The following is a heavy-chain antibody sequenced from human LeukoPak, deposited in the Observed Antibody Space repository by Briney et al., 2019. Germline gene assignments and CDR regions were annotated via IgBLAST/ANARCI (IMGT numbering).Heavy chain of an antibody. CDR2: ISSSSSTI. CDR3: AREPRGGRYFDWSPRWTDY. Sequence: GGSLRLSCAASGFTFSSYSMNWVRQAPGKGLEWVSYISSSSSTIYYADSVKGRFTISRDNAKNSLYLQMNSLRAEDTAVYYCAREPRGGRYFDWSPRWTDYWGQGTLVTVSS. D-gene: IGHD3-9*01. J-gene: IGHJ4*02. CDR1: GFTFSSYS. V-gene: IGHV3-48*01.